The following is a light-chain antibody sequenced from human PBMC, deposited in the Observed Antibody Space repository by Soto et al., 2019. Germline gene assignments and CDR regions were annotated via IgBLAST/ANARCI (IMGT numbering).Light chain of an antibody. Sequence: TQSPSSLSASVGDRVTITCRASQSISIYLNWYQQKPGQAPRLLIYGASSRATGIPDRFSGTGSETNFTLTINRLEPEDFAVYYCQQYENSPITFGQGTRLEIK. CDR1: QSISIY. CDR3: QQYENSPIT. V-gene: IGKV3-20*01. CDR2: GAS. J-gene: IGKJ5*01.